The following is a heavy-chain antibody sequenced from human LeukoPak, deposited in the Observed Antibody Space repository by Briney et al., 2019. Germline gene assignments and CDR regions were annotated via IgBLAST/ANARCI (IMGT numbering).Heavy chain of an antibody. J-gene: IGHJ4*02. Sequence: GGSLRLSCAASGFTFSSYAMSWVRQAPGKGLEWVSAISGSGGSTYYADSVKGRFTISRDNSKNTVYLQMNSLRAEDTAVYYCAKEACGGRCVSDYFDYWGQGSLVTVSS. V-gene: IGHV3-23*01. CDR1: GFTFSSYA. D-gene: IGHD2-15*01. CDR2: ISGSGGST. CDR3: AKEACGGRCVSDYFDY.